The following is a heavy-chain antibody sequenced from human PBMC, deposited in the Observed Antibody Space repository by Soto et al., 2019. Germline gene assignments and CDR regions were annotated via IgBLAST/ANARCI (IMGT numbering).Heavy chain of an antibody. J-gene: IGHJ5*02. Sequence: GASVKVSCKASGYTFTGYYMHWVRQAPGQGLEWMGWINPNSGGTNYAQKFQGWVTMTRDTSISTAYMELSRLRSDDTAVYYCARATYNWNYSTVGSPFDPWGQGTLVT. D-gene: IGHD1-7*01. CDR1: GYTFTGYY. CDR3: ARATYNWNYSTVGSPFDP. CDR2: INPNSGGT. V-gene: IGHV1-2*04.